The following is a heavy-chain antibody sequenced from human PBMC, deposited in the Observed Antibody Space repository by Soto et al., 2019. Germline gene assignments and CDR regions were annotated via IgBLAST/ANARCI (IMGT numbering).Heavy chain of an antibody. CDR2: IIPIFGTA. D-gene: IGHD2-15*01. CDR1: GGTFSSYA. J-gene: IGHJ4*02. V-gene: IGHV1-69*12. Sequence: QVQLVQSGAEVKKPGSSVKVSCKASGGTFSSYAISWVRQAPGQGLEWMGGIIPIFGTANYAQKFQGRVTITADESPSRXYMELSSLRSEDTAVYYCARGYCSGGSCYLWRFDYWGQGTLVTVSS. CDR3: ARGYCSGGSCYLWRFDY.